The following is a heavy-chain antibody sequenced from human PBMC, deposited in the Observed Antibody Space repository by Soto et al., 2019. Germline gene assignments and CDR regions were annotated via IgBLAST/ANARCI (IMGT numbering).Heavy chain of an antibody. Sequence: QVQLQESGPGLVKASQTLSLTCNVSGGSISSGGYYWTWIRQHPGKGLEWIGNIHHSGSNFYNPSLKSRVSISVDTSKNQLSLELSSVTAAYTAVYFCVRGVLSWGQGTLVTVSS. CDR1: GGSISSGGYY. CDR3: VRGVLS. J-gene: IGHJ1*01. CDR2: IHHSGSN. D-gene: IGHD3-10*01. V-gene: IGHV4-31*03.